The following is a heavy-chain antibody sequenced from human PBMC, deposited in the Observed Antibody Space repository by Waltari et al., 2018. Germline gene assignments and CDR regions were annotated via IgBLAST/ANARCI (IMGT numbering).Heavy chain of an antibody. V-gene: IGHV3-48*01. CDR3: ARDGYSSSWSPYNWFDP. CDR1: GFTFSSYS. Sequence: EVQLVESGGGLVQPGGSLRLSCAASGFTFSSYSMNWVRQAPGKGLEWVSYSSSSSTIYYADSVKSRFTSSRDNAKNSLYLQMNSLRAEDTAVYYCARDGYSSSWSPYNWFDPWGQGTLVTVSS. CDR2: SSSSSTI. J-gene: IGHJ5*02. D-gene: IGHD6-13*01.